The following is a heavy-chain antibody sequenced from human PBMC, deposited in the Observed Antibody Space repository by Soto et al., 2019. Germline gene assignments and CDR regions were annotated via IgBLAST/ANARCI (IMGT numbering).Heavy chain of an antibody. V-gene: IGHV3-30-3*01. CDR2: ISYDGSNK. Sequence: PGGSLRLSCAASGFTFSSYAMHWVRQAPGKGLEWVAVISYDGSNKYYADSVKGRFTISRDNSKNTLYLQMNSLRAEDTAVYYCARDITYYDILTGYYLNYYYYGMDVWGQGTTVTVSS. D-gene: IGHD3-9*01. J-gene: IGHJ6*02. CDR1: GFTFSSYA. CDR3: ARDITYYDILTGYYLNYYYYGMDV.